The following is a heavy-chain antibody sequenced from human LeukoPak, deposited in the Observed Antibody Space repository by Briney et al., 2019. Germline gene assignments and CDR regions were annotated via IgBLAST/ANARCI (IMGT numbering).Heavy chain of an antibody. CDR2: IYPGDSDT. CDR3: ARRDSSSPPDY. CDR1: GYSFTSYW. Sequence: GEALQISSQGSGYSFTSYWIGWVRPMPGKGRGWMGIIYPGDSDTRYSPSFQGQVTISADKSISTAYLQWSSLKASDTAMYYCARRDSSSPPDYWGQGTLVTVSS. V-gene: IGHV5-51*01. J-gene: IGHJ4*02. D-gene: IGHD6-13*01.